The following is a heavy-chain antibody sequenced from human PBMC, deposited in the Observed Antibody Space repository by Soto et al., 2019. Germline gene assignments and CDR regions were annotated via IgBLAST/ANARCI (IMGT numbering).Heavy chain of an antibody. Sequence: QVQLVQSGAEVKRPGASVKVSCKASGYTFTSYGVSWVRQAPGQGLEWMGWISAHNGNTIYAQKLQGRVTMTTDTSTSTAYRELRSLRPDDTAVYYCARALTPTDYWGQGTLVTVSS. J-gene: IGHJ4*02. D-gene: IGHD3-9*01. V-gene: IGHV1-18*01. CDR3: ARALTPTDY. CDR2: ISAHNGNT. CDR1: GYTFTSYG.